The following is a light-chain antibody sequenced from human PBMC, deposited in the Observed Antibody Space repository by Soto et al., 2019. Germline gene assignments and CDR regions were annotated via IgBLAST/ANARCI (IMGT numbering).Light chain of an antibody. V-gene: IGKV4-1*01. CDR2: WAS. CDR1: QSVLYSSNNKNY. J-gene: IGKJ2*01. CDR3: QQYYSIPRT. Sequence: DIVMTPSPDSLAVSLGERATINCKSSQSVLYSSNNKNYLAWYQQKPGQPPKLLIYWASTRESGVPDRFSGSGSGTDFTLTISSLQAEDVAVYYCQQYYSIPRTFGQGTKLEIK.